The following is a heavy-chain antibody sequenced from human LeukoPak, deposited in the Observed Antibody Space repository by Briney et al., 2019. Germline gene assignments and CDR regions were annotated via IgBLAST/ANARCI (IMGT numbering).Heavy chain of an antibody. CDR3: ARVFSGDDNWFDP. Sequence: GASVKASCKASGYTFTSYGISWVRQAPGQGLEWMGWISAYNGNTNYAQKLQGRVTMTTDTSTSTAYMELRSVSADDTAVYYCARVFSGDDNWFDPWGQGTLVTVSS. CDR1: GYTFTSYG. V-gene: IGHV1-18*01. CDR2: ISAYNGNT. J-gene: IGHJ5*02. D-gene: IGHD1-26*01.